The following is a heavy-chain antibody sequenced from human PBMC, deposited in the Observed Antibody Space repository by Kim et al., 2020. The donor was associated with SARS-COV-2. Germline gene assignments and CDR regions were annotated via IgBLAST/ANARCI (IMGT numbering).Heavy chain of an antibody. CDR1: GFTFSNAW. D-gene: IGHD1-1*01. Sequence: GGSLRLSCASSGFTFSNAWMSWVRQAPGKGLEWVGRIKSKTYGGTTDYAAPVKGRFTISRDDSKNTLYLQINSLKTEDTAVYYCTTLTILESCYYYVTVV. CDR3: TTLTILESCYYYVTVV. J-gene: IGHJ6*01. V-gene: IGHV3-15*01. CDR2: IKSKTYGGTT.